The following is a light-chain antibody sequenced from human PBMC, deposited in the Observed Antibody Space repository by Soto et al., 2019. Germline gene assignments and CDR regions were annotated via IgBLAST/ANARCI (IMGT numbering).Light chain of an antibody. Sequence: QSVLTQPASVSGSPGQSITISCIGTSSDFGSYNYVSWYQHHPGKAPKLVISEVSNRPSGVSNRFSGSKSGNTASLTISGLQAEDEADYYCSSYSRSSFYVFGTGTKVTAL. V-gene: IGLV2-14*01. CDR1: SSDFGSYNY. CDR2: EVS. J-gene: IGLJ1*01. CDR3: SSYSRSSFYV.